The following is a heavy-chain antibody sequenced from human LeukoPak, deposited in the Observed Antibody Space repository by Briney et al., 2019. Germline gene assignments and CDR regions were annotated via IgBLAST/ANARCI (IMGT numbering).Heavy chain of an antibody. J-gene: IGHJ4*02. Sequence: GGSLRLSCAASGFTFSSYAMSWVRQAPGKGLEWVSAISGSGGSTYYADSVKGRFTISRDNAKKTLYLQMNSLRDEDTAVYYCAKAGGHFDYWGQGTLVTVSS. CDR2: ISGSGGST. D-gene: IGHD4-23*01. V-gene: IGHV3-23*01. CDR1: GFTFSSYA. CDR3: AKAGGHFDY.